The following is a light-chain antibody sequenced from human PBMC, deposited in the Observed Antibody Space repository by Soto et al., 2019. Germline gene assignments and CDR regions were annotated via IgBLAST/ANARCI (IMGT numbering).Light chain of an antibody. CDR1: QTVTSN. CDR3: QQYNNWPWT. J-gene: IGKJ1*01. CDR2: DAS. V-gene: IGKV3-15*01. Sequence: EIVMTQSPATLSVSPGERATLSCRASQTVTSNLAWYQQEPGQAPRLLIYDASTRATGIPARFRGSGSGTEFTLTISSLQSEDFALYYCQQYNNWPWTFGQGTKVEIK.